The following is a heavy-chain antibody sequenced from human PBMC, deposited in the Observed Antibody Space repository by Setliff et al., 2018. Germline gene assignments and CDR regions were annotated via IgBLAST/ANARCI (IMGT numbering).Heavy chain of an antibody. Sequence: SGPTLVNPTRTLTLTCTFSGFSLTTSGVGVGWVRQPPGKALEWLAIIFWDDDKRYSPSLKNRLTITKDSLKRQVVLTMTNVDPVDTATYYCVHRPGYCFTTTCWNFDYWGQGALVTVSS. CDR3: VHRPGYCFTTTCWNFDY. CDR1: GFSLTTSGVG. V-gene: IGHV2-5*02. J-gene: IGHJ4*02. D-gene: IGHD2-2*01. CDR2: IFWDDDK.